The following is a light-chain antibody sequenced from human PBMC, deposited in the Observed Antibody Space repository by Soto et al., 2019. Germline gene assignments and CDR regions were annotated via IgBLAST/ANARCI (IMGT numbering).Light chain of an antibody. CDR3: QHYNSYSEA. Sequence: DIQMTQSPSTLSGSVGDRVTITCRASQTISSWLAWYQQKPGKAPKLLIYKASTLKSGVPSRLSGSGSGTEFTLTISSLQPDDFATYSCQHYNSYSEAFGQGTSVDIX. J-gene: IGKJ1*01. V-gene: IGKV1-5*03. CDR2: KAS. CDR1: QTISSW.